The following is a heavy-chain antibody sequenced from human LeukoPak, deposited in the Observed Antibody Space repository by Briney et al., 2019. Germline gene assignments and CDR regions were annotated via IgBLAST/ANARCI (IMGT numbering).Heavy chain of an antibody. Sequence: PSETLSLTCTVSGGSISSYYWSWIRQPPGKGLEWIGYIYYSGRTNYNPSLKSRVTISVDTSKNQFSLKLSCVTAADTAVYYCAREYCSGGSCHFDYWGQGTLVTVSS. V-gene: IGHV4-59*01. CDR2: IYYSGRT. D-gene: IGHD2-15*01. CDR1: GGSISSYY. CDR3: AREYCSGGSCHFDY. J-gene: IGHJ4*02.